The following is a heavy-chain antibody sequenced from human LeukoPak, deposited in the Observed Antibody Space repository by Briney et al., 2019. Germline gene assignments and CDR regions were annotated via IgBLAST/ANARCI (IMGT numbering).Heavy chain of an antibody. D-gene: IGHD5-18*01. CDR1: GYTFTSYY. V-gene: IGHV1-46*01. CDR2: ISPSGGST. CDR3: ARASASYGCDY. J-gene: IGHJ4*02. Sequence: ASVKVSCKASGYTFTSYYMHWVRQAPGQGLEWMGIISPSGGSTSYAQKFQGRVTMTRDTSTSTVYMELSSLRSEDTAVYYCARASASYGCDYWGQGTLVTVSS.